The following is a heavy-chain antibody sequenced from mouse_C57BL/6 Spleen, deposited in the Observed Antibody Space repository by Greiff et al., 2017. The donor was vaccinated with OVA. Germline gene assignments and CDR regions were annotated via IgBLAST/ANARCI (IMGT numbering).Heavy chain of an antibody. CDR3: ARGAITTVVAGAMDY. D-gene: IGHD1-1*01. V-gene: IGHV5-6*01. Sequence: EVKLQESGGDLVKPGGSLKLSCAASGFTFSSYGMSWVRQTPDKRLEWVATISSGGSYTYYPDSVKGRFTISRDNAKNTLYLQMSSLKSEDTAMYYCARGAITTVVAGAMDYWGQGTSVTVSS. J-gene: IGHJ4*01. CDR1: GFTFSSYG. CDR2: ISSGGSYT.